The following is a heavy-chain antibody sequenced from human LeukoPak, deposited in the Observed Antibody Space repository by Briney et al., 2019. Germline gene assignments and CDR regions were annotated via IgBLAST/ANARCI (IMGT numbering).Heavy chain of an antibody. V-gene: IGHV5-51*01. CDR2: IYPGDSDT. CDR3: ATHSRSTSSWYLNYFDY. J-gene: IGHJ4*02. D-gene: IGHD6-13*01. Sequence: GESLKISCKGSGYSFTSYWIGWVRQMPGKGLEWMGIIYPGDSDTRYSPSFQGQVTISADKSISTAYLQWSSLKASGTAMYYCATHSRSTSSWYLNYFDYWGQGTLVTVSS. CDR1: GYSFTSYW.